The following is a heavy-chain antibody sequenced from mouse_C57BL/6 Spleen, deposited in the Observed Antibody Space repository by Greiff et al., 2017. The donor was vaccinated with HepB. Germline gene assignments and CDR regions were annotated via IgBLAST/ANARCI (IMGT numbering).Heavy chain of an antibody. CDR3: ARDYYGSSYGYFDV. CDR1: GFTFSDYY. CDR2: ISNGGGST. J-gene: IGHJ1*03. Sequence: VQLVESGGGLVQPGGSLKLSCAASGFTFSDYYMYWVRQTPEKRLEWVAYISNGGGSTYYPDTVKGRFTISRDNAKNTLYLQMSRLKSEDTAMYYCARDYYGSSYGYFDVWGTGTTVTVSS. D-gene: IGHD1-1*01. V-gene: IGHV5-12*01.